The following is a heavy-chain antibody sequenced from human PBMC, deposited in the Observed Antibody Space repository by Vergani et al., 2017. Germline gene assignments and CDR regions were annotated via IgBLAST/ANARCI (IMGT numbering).Heavy chain of an antibody. J-gene: IGHJ6*02. CDR2: FDPEDGET. V-gene: IGHV1-24*01. D-gene: IGHD5-18*01. Sequence: QVQLVQSGAEVKKPGASVKVSCKVSGYTLPELSMHWVRQAPGKGLVWMGGFDPEDGETIYAQKFQGRVTMTEDTSTDTAYMELSSLRSEDTAVYYCAGNSYGYEIGYYYYGMDVWGQATTVTVSS. CDR1: GYTLPELS. CDR3: AGNSYGYEIGYYYYGMDV.